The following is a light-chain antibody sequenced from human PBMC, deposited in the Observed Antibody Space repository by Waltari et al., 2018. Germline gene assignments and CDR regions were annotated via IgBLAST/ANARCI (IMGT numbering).Light chain of an antibody. CDR3: NSYTRANTRV. V-gene: IGLV2-14*03. J-gene: IGLJ2*01. Sequence: QSALTQPASVSGSPGQSITISCTGTSSDVGAYNYVSWYQQYPGKAPKLMIFDVSNRPSGLSTRFSGSKSGNTASLTISGLQAEDEADYYCNSYTRANTRVFGGGTKLTVL. CDR2: DVS. CDR1: SSDVGAYNY.